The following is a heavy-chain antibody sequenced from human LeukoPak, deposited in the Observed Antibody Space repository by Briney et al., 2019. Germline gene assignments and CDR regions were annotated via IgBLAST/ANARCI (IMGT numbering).Heavy chain of an antibody. CDR3: ARAQLEYSSSWVAFDI. J-gene: IGHJ3*02. D-gene: IGHD6-6*01. V-gene: IGHV4-39*07. Sequence: SETLSLTCTVSGGSICSSSYYWGWIRQPPGKGLEWIGSIYYSGSTYYNPSLKSRVTISVDTSKNQFSLKLSSVTAADTAVYYCARAQLEYSSSWVAFDIWGQGTMVTVSS. CDR1: GGSICSSSYY. CDR2: IYYSGST.